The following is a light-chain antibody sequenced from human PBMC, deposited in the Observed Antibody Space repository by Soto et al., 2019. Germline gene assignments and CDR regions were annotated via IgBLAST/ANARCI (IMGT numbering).Light chain of an antibody. CDR2: GAS. CDR1: QSVSSSY. CDR3: QQYGSS. J-gene: IGKJ5*01. V-gene: IGKV3-20*01. Sequence: ENVFTQSPGPPSLSPGERATPPCRASQSVSSSYLAWYQQKPGQAPRLLIYGASSRATGIPDRFSGSGSGTDFTLTISRLEPEDFAVYYCQQYGSSFAQGTRLEIK.